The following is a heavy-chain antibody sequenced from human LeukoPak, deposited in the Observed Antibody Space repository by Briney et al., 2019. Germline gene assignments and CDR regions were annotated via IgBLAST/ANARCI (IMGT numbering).Heavy chain of an antibody. Sequence: SETLSLTCAVSGGSISSYYWSWIRQPPGKGLEWIGYIYYSGSTNYNPSLKSRVTISVDTSKNQFSLKLSSVTAADTAVYYCARGGNCGGGSCYSDRGWFDPWGQGTLVTVSS. CDR1: GGSISSYY. J-gene: IGHJ5*02. V-gene: IGHV4-59*01. D-gene: IGHD2-15*01. CDR3: ARGGNCGGGSCYSDRGWFDP. CDR2: IYYSGST.